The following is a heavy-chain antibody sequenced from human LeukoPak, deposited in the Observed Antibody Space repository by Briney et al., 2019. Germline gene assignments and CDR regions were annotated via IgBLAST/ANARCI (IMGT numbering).Heavy chain of an antibody. V-gene: IGHV1-18*01. Sequence: ASVKVSCKASGYTFTSYDINGVRQAPGQGLEWMGWISAYNGNTNYAQKLQGRVTMTTDTSTSTAYMELRSLRSDDTAVYYCASEREYSSSWYDYYYYGMDVWGQGTAVTVSS. D-gene: IGHD6-13*01. CDR2: ISAYNGNT. CDR3: ASEREYSSSWYDYYYYGMDV. CDR1: GYTFTSYD. J-gene: IGHJ6*02.